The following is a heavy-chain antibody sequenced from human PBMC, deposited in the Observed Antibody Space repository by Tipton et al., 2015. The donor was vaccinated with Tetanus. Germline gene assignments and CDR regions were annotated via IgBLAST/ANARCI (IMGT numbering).Heavy chain of an antibody. D-gene: IGHD3-3*01. CDR3: ARANYDFSMKGPFDA. CDR1: GDSLRAGDRN. J-gene: IGHJ4*02. Sequence: LRLSCSVSGDSLRAGDRNWSWIRQPPGKGLEWLAYISSSGSTNSDYFLKSRITISRDTSKNQYSLKLSSVTPTDTAVYFCARANYDFSMKGPFDAWGQGILVTVSS. V-gene: IGHV4-61*08. CDR2: ISSSGST.